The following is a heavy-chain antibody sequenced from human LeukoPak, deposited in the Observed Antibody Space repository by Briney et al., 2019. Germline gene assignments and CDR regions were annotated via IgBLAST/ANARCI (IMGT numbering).Heavy chain of an antibody. J-gene: IGHJ4*02. CDR1: GFTVSSNY. D-gene: IGHD4-17*01. CDR3: AREGDYGDYFDS. Sequence: GGSLRLSCAASGFTVSSNYMSWVRQAPGKGLEWVSVIYSGGSTYYADSVKGRFTISRDNSKNTVYLQMNSPRAEDTAVYYCAREGDYGDYFDSWGQGTLVTVSS. V-gene: IGHV3-53*01. CDR2: IYSGGST.